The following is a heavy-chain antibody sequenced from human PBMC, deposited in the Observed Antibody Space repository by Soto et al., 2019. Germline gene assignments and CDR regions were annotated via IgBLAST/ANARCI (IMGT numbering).Heavy chain of an antibody. J-gene: IGHJ5*02. CDR2: IYYSGST. V-gene: IGHV4-59*08. Sequence: SETLSLTCTVSGGSISSYYWSWIRQPPGKGLEWIGYIYYSGSTNYNPSLKSRVTISVDTSKNQFSLKLSSVTAADTAVYYCARQRSTSCCRFDPWGQGNLVTVSS. CDR3: ARQRSTSCCRFDP. CDR1: GGSISSYY. D-gene: IGHD2-2*01.